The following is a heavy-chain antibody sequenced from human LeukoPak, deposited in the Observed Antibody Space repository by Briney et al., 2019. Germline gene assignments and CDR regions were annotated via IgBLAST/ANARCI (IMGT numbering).Heavy chain of an antibody. CDR3: ARRYYDSSGNTFDI. Sequence: PSETLSLTCTVSGGSIGDFYWSWLRQPPGKGLEWIAYIHTSGSTNYNPSLKSRVTISVDTSKNQFSLKLSSVTAADTAVYYCARRYYDSSGNTFDIWGQGTMVTVSS. D-gene: IGHD3-22*01. CDR1: GGSIGDFY. J-gene: IGHJ3*02. V-gene: IGHV4-4*08. CDR2: IHTSGST.